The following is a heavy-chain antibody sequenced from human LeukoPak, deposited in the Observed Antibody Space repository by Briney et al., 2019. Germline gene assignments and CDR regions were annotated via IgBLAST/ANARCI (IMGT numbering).Heavy chain of an antibody. Sequence: SETLSLTCTVSGGSISSHYWSWIRQPPGKGLEWIGYIYYSGSTNYNPSLKSRVTISVDTSKNQFSLKLSSVTAADTAVYYCARVHIAVAGLNWFDPWGQGTLVTVSS. D-gene: IGHD6-19*01. CDR2: IYYSGST. V-gene: IGHV4-59*11. CDR3: ARVHIAVAGLNWFDP. CDR1: GGSISSHY. J-gene: IGHJ5*02.